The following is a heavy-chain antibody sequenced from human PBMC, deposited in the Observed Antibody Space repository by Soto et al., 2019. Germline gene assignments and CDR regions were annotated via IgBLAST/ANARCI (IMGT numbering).Heavy chain of an antibody. J-gene: IGHJ5*02. CDR2: ISHDGSNT. V-gene: IGHV3-30*18. D-gene: IGHD6-19*01. CDR3: AKDWGSSGWFNWFDP. Sequence: QVQLVESGGGVVQPGRSLRLSCVASGFTLSNTGMHWVRQAPGKGLAWVAMISHDGSNTYYGDSVKGRFTISRDNSWNTLYLQMDSLRPEDTCVYYCAKDWGSSGWFNWFDPWGQGTLVTVSS. CDR1: GFTLSNTG.